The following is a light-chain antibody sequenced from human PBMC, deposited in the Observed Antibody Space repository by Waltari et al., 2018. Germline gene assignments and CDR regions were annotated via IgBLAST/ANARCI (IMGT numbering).Light chain of an antibody. CDR3: QQYKSYKT. CDR2: GAP. Sequence: DIQMTQSPSTLSASVGDTVIISCRASQSITTSLAWYQQKPGKAPDVLSYGAPNLESGVPSRFSGSGSGTEFTLTISSLQPDDFATYYCQQYKSYKTFGQGTRVEIK. J-gene: IGKJ1*01. V-gene: IGKV1-5*03. CDR1: QSITTS.